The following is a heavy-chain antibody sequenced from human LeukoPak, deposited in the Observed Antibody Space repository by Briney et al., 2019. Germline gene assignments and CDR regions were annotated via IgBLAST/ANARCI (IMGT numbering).Heavy chain of an antibody. Sequence: ASVKVSCKASGYTFTSYYMHWVRQAPGQGLEWMGIINPSGGSTSYAQKFQGRVTMTRDTSTSTVYMELSSLRSEDTAVNYCARALHYYDSSGSPLYYFDYWGQGTLVTVSS. CDR2: INPSGGST. CDR3: ARALHYYDSSGSPLYYFDY. CDR1: GYTFTSYY. V-gene: IGHV1-46*01. J-gene: IGHJ4*02. D-gene: IGHD3-22*01.